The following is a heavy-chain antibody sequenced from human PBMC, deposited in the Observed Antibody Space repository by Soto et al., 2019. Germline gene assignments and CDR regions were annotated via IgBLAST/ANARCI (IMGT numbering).Heavy chain of an antibody. J-gene: IGHJ4*02. CDR1: GFTFSSYW. Sequence: GGSLRLSCAASGFTFSSYWMAWVRQSPGKGLEWVSSMNKNGSSIYYVDSVRGRFTISRDNSKNTLYLQMNSLSPEDTAIYYCAKYHHATIPDARDFWGQGTLVTGSS. CDR3: AKYHHATIPDARDF. CDR2: MNKNGSSI. V-gene: IGHV3-7*03. D-gene: IGHD2-2*01.